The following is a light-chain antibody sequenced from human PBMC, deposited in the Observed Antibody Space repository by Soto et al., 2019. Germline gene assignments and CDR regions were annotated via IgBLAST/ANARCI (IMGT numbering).Light chain of an antibody. Sequence: EIVLTQSPGTLSLSPGERATLSCRASQTVSSNYLAWFQQKGGQAPRLLLFGASSRAAGIPDRFSGSVSGTDFILTISRLEREDFAVYYCQHYGSSWTFGQGTKVEI. CDR1: QTVSSNY. CDR3: QHYGSSWT. CDR2: GAS. J-gene: IGKJ1*01. V-gene: IGKV3-20*01.